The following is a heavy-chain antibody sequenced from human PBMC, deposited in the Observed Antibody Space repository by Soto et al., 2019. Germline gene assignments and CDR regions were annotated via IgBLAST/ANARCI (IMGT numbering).Heavy chain of an antibody. CDR1: GFTFSSYT. CDR2: ISYDGSNK. J-gene: IGHJ4*02. Sequence: QVQLVESGGGVVQPGRSLRLSCAASGFTFSSYTMHWVRQAPGKGLEWVALISYDGSNKYYADSVKGRFTISRDNSKNTLYLQMNCLRAEDTAVYYCARGAGIAVAGTSFDYWGQGTLVTVSS. V-gene: IGHV3-30-3*01. CDR3: ARGAGIAVAGTSFDY. D-gene: IGHD6-19*01.